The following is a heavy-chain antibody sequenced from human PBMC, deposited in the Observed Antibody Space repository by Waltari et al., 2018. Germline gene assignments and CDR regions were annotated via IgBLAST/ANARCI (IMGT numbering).Heavy chain of an antibody. CDR3: VRGPSVDYSNPVPFDL. CDR2: INRGATS. J-gene: IGHJ4*02. Sequence: EVRLVESGGGLVQPGETLTLSCAASGFDSSNHWMSWVRQFPGKGPMWGASINRGATSGYDDSVRGRFTIFRDSSTNTLSLQMRSLTVEDTTLYYCVRGPSVDYSNPVPFDLWGQGTLVTVSS. D-gene: IGHD4-4*01. V-gene: IGHV3-74*01. CDR1: GFDSSNHW.